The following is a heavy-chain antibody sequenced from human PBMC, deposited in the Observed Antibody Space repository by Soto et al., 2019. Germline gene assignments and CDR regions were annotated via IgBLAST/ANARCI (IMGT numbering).Heavy chain of an antibody. D-gene: IGHD2-15*01. J-gene: IGHJ4*02. V-gene: IGHV1-69*13. CDR2: IIPKFGTT. CDR1: GGSFSTYG. Sequence: QVQLVQSGAEVKKPGSSVKVSCKASGGSFSTYGINWVRLAPGQGLEWMGGIIPKFGTTNYAQKFRGRVTIHADESTNTAYMELNYLRSEDTAVYFCARELDPYYGGNSFSLDYWGQGTLVTVSS. CDR3: ARELDPYYGGNSFSLDY.